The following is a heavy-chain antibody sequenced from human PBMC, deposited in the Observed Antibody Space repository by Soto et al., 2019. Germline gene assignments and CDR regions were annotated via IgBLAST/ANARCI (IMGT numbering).Heavy chain of an antibody. CDR2: ISWNSGSI. D-gene: IGHD3-16*01. CDR3: AKDSNLGGWGGMDV. J-gene: IGHJ6*02. CDR1: GFTFDDYA. Sequence: EVQLVESGGGLVQPGRSLRLSCAASGFTFDDYAMHWVRQAPGKGLEWVSGISWNSGSIGYADSVKGRFTISRDNAKNSLYLQMNSLGAEDTALYYCAKDSNLGGWGGMDVWGQGTTVTVSS. V-gene: IGHV3-9*01.